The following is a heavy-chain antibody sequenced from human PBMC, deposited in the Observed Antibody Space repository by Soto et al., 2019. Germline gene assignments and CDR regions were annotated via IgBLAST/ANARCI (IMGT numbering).Heavy chain of an antibody. CDR3: ARGTAMHRGIFTWEYYFFGMDV. CDR1: GFTFRNHA. V-gene: IGHV3-30-3*01. Sequence: GGSLRLSCVASGFTFRNHAMDWVRQAPGKGLEWVAAISSDGNSKNYADSVKGRFTISRDNSGSTLSLQMNSLRAEDTAVYFCARGTAMHRGIFTWEYYFFGMDVWGQGTTVTVSS. CDR2: ISSDGNSK. J-gene: IGHJ6*02. D-gene: IGHD2-2*01.